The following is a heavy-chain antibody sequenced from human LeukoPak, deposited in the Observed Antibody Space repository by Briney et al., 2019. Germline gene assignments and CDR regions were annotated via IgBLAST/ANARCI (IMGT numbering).Heavy chain of an antibody. V-gene: IGHV4-4*07. Sequence: SETLSLTCTVSGGSISGYYWSWIRQPAGKGPEWVGRTYAGGNNYYNPSLKSRVTMSVHTSKNQFSLKLSSVTAADTAVYYCALGSSSWYDYWGQGTLVTVSS. J-gene: IGHJ4*02. CDR1: GGSISGYY. CDR2: TYAGGNN. CDR3: ALGSSSWYDY. D-gene: IGHD6-13*01.